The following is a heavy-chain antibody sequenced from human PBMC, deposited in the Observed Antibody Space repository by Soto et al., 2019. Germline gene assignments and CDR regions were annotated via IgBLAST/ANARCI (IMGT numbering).Heavy chain of an antibody. D-gene: IGHD2-15*01. J-gene: IGHJ4*02. Sequence: EVQLVESGGNLVQPGGSLRLSCEASGFTFSGFDMHWVRQPTGKGLEWVSTIGTAGDTYYAVSVKGRFTISRDNDKNSLSLQMNSLRAGDTAVYFCARGQEVGAHFFDSWGQGTQVTVSS. V-gene: IGHV3-13*01. CDR3: ARGQEVGAHFFDS. CDR1: GFTFSGFD. CDR2: IGTAGDT.